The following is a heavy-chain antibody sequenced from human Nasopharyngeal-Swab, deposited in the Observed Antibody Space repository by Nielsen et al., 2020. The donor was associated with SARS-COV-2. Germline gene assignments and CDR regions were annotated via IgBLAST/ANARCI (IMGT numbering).Heavy chain of an antibody. J-gene: IGHJ6*02. D-gene: IGHD3-3*01. CDR3: ARDGLDYDFWSAYFMDV. CDR1: GFTFTNYH. Sequence: GGSLRLSCAASGFTFTNYHFNWVRQAPGKGLEWVSSISSSSSYIYYADSVKGRFTISRDNAKNSLYLQMNSLRAEDTAVYYCARDGLDYDFWSAYFMDVWGQGTTVTVSS. V-gene: IGHV3-21*01. CDR2: ISSSSSYI.